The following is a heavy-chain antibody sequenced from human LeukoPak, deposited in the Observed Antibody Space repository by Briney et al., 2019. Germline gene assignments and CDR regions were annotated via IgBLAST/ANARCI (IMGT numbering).Heavy chain of an antibody. CDR2: IKQDGSEK. D-gene: IGHD5-18*01. J-gene: IGHJ4*02. CDR3: ATTGYSYGYDIDC. Sequence: GGSLRLSCATSGFTFSSYWMSWVRQDPGKGLEWVANIKQDGSEKYYVDSVKGRFTISRDNAKNSLYLQMNSLRAEDTAMYYCATTGYSYGYDIDCWGQGTLVTVSS. V-gene: IGHV3-7*01. CDR1: GFTFSSYW.